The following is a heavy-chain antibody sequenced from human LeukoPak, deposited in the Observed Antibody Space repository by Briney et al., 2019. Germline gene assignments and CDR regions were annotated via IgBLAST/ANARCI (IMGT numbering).Heavy chain of an antibody. CDR2: IIPIFGTA. D-gene: IGHD3-10*01. CDR3: ATWPGAWYGEDY. J-gene: IGHJ4*02. CDR1: GGTFSSYA. V-gene: IGHV1-69*05. Sequence: ASVKVSCKASGGTFSSYAISWVRQAPGQGLEWMGGIIPIFGTANYAQKFQGRVTITTDESTSTAHMELSSLRSEDTAVYYCATWPGAWYGEDYWGQGTLVTASS.